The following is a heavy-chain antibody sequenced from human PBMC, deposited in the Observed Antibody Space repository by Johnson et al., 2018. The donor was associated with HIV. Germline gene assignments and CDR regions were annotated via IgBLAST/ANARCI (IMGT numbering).Heavy chain of an antibody. CDR1: GFTFTNAW. CDR3: ATDVPRAPYYNAFDI. J-gene: IGHJ3*02. Sequence: MQLVESGGGFVKPGGSLRLSCAASGFTFTNAWMHWVRQAPGKGLEWVGRIKRKTDGETTDYTTPVKGRFTISRDDSKNTLYLQMNSLKTEDTAVYYCATDVPRAPYYNAFDIWGQGTMVTVSS. CDR2: IKRKTDGETT. D-gene: IGHD1-26*01. V-gene: IGHV3-15*01.